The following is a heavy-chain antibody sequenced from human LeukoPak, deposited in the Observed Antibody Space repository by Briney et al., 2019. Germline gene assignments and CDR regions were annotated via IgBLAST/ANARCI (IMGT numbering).Heavy chain of an antibody. V-gene: IGHV4-61*02. CDR3: ARGYPSLIGNNWFDP. CDR1: GGSISSGSYH. CDR2: IYTSGST. J-gene: IGHJ5*02. D-gene: IGHD3-22*01. Sequence: SQTLSLTCTVSGGSISSGSYHWSWIRQPAGKGLEWIGRIYTSGSTNYNPSLKSRVTISVDTSKNQFSLKLSSVTAADTAVYYCARGYPSLIGNNWFDPWGQGTLVTVSS.